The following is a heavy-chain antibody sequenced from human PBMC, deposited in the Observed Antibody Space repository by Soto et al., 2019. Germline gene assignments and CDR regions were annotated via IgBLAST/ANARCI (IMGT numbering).Heavy chain of an antibody. D-gene: IGHD3-16*01. CDR2: SNWKSDI. CDR3: AISQDRGGRTTFIY. CDR1: GFTFDDNA. J-gene: IGHJ4*02. V-gene: IGHV3-9*01. Sequence: GGSLRLSCAVSGFTFDDNARHWVRQAPEKGLEWVSGSNWKSDIGYADSVKGRFTISRDNAENSLYLQMNSLRAEDTALYYCAISQDRGGRTTFIYWGQGTQVTVSS.